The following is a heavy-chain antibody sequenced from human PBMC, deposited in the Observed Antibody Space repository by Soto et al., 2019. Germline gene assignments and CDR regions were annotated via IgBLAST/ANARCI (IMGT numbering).Heavy chain of an antibody. D-gene: IGHD3-16*01. Sequence: SVKVSCKASGGTFSSYAISWVRQAPGQGLEWMGGIIPIFGTADYAQKFQGRVTITADESTSTAYMELSSLRSEDTAVYFCAIVLYRPNSGLFHWAQLTLAPVS. CDR3: AIVLYRPNSGLFH. J-gene: IGHJ1*01. CDR1: GGTFSSYA. CDR2: IIPIFGTA. V-gene: IGHV1-69*13.